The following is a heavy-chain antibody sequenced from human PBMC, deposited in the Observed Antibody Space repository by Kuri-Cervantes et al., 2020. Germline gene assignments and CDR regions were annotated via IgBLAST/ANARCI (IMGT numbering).Heavy chain of an antibody. V-gene: IGHV3-49*03. CDR1: GFTFGVYA. CDR2: IRSKAYGGTT. CDR3: TSGMVGY. D-gene: IGHD2-15*01. Sequence: GESLKISCTASGFTFGVYAMSWFRQAPGKGLEWVGFIRSKAYGGTTEYAASVKGRFTISRDDSKSIAYLQMNSLKTEDTAVYYCTSGMVGYWGQGTLVTVSS. J-gene: IGHJ4*02.